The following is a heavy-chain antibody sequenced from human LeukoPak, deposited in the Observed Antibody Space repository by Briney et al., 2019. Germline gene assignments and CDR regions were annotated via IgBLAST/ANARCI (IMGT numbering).Heavy chain of an antibody. CDR1: GYTFTSYD. J-gene: IGHJ4*02. D-gene: IGHD6-19*01. CDR2: MNPNSGNT. Sequence: ASVKVSCKASGYTFTSYDINWVRQATGQGLEWTGWMNPNSGNTGYAQKFQGRVTITRNTSISTAYMELSSLRSEDTAVYYCARVRSGIAVPKPFDYWGQGTLVTVSS. V-gene: IGHV1-8*03. CDR3: ARVRSGIAVPKPFDY.